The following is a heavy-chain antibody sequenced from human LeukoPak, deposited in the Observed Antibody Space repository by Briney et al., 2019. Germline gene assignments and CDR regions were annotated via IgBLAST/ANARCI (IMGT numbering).Heavy chain of an antibody. CDR3: ARASITMVRGEDYGMDV. Sequence: PGGSLGLSCAASGFTFSSYEMNWVRQAPGKGLEWVSYISSSGCTIYYADSVKGRFTISRDNAKNSLYLQMNSLRAEDTAVYYCARASITMVRGEDYGMDVWGKGTTVTVSS. CDR2: ISSSGCTI. D-gene: IGHD3-10*01. V-gene: IGHV3-48*03. CDR1: GFTFSSYE. J-gene: IGHJ6*04.